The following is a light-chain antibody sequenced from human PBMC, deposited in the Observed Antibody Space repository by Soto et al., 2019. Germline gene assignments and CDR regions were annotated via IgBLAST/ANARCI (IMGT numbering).Light chain of an antibody. CDR1: QSLGRG. J-gene: IGKJ2*01. CDR2: GVS. V-gene: IGKV3-15*01. CDR3: QQYNTWPYT. Sequence: EIVMTQSPATLSLSPGERVHLSCSASQSLGRGLAWYQQKPVQAPRLLIYGVSTRGTTIPARFSGGGSGSQFTLTLTTRQSEDFAGYYCQQYNTWPYTFGQGTRLES.